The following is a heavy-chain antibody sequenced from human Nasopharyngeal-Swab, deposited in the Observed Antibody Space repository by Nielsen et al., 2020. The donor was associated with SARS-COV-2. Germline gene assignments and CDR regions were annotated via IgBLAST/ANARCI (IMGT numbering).Heavy chain of an antibody. CDR2: INAGSGNT. Sequence: SVTVSCKASGYTFTSYTMHWVRQAPGQRLEWMGWINAGSGNTKYTQKFQGRVTITRDTSASTAYMELSSLTSEDTAVYYCAREPLRYNWFDPWGQGTLVTVSS. D-gene: IGHD4-17*01. V-gene: IGHV1-3*01. CDR1: GYTFTSYT. CDR3: AREPLRYNWFDP. J-gene: IGHJ5*02.